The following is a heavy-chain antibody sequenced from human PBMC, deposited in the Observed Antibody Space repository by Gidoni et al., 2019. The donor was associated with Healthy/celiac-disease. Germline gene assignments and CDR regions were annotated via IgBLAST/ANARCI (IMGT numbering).Heavy chain of an antibody. CDR3: AKDEYCTNGVCWANDY. CDR2: ISYDGSNK. J-gene: IGHJ4*02. V-gene: IGHV3-30*18. Sequence: QVQLVESGGGVVQPGRSLRLSCAPSGFTFRSYGMHWVRQAPGKGLEWVAVISYDGSNKYYADSVKGRFTISRDNSKNTLYLQMNSLRAEDTAVYYCAKDEYCTNGVCWANDYWGQGTLVTVSS. D-gene: IGHD2-8*01. CDR1: GFTFRSYG.